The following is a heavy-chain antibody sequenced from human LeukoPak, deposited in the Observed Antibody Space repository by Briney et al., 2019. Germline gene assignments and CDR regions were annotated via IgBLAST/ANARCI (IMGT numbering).Heavy chain of an antibody. CDR3: ARVLYQGYSSSWRGGWFDP. Sequence: SETLSLTCTVSGGSISSSSYYWGWIRQPPGKGLEWIGSIYYSGRTYYNPSLKSRVTISVDTSKNQFSLKLSSVTAADTAVYYCARVLYQGYSSSWRGGWFDPWGQGTLVTVSS. J-gene: IGHJ5*02. D-gene: IGHD6-13*01. CDR1: GGSISSSSYY. V-gene: IGHV4-39*01. CDR2: IYYSGRT.